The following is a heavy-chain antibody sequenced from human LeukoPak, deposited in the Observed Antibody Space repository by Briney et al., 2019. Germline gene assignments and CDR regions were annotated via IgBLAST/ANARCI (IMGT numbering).Heavy chain of an antibody. CDR2: IYSGGST. Sequence: GGSLRLSCAASGFTVSSNYMSWVRQAPGKGLEWVSVIYSGGSTYYADSVKGRFTISRDDSKNSVYLQMNSLRTEDTAVYYCTRALGSYTSFDSWGQGTLVTVSS. V-gene: IGHV3-53*03. CDR1: GFTVSSNY. CDR3: TRALGSYTSFDS. D-gene: IGHD2-2*02. J-gene: IGHJ4*02.